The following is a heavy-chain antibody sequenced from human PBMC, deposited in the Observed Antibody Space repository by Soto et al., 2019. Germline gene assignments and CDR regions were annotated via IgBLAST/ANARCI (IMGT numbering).Heavy chain of an antibody. J-gene: IGHJ6*02. D-gene: IGHD6-25*01. Sequence: ASVKVSCKASGYTFTNYDVNWFRQATGQGLEWVGWMNPNSGSTGFAPKFQGRVTMTTDTSTSTAYMELRSLRSEVTAVYYCAQSGGVDYYYYGMDVWGQGTTVTVSS. CDR2: MNPNSGST. CDR1: GYTFTNYD. V-gene: IGHV1-8*01. CDR3: AQSGGVDYYYYGMDV.